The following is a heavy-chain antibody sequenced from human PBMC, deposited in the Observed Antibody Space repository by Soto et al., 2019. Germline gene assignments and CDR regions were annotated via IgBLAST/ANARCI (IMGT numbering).Heavy chain of an antibody. Sequence: GESLKISCKGSVYTFTTYWINWVRQMPGKGLEWMGRIDPSDSYTKYSPSFQGHVIMSADKSISTAYLHWSSLKASDTAIYYCARSFDSSSTYGMDVWGQGTTVTVSS. CDR3: ARSFDSSSTYGMDV. J-gene: IGHJ6*02. CDR2: IDPSDSYT. CDR1: VYTFTTYW. D-gene: IGHD6-13*01. V-gene: IGHV5-10-1*01.